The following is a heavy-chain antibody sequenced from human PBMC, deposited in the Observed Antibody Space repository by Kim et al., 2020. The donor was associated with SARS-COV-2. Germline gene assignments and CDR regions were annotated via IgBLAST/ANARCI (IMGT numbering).Heavy chain of an antibody. Sequence: GGSLRLSCAASGFIFSSYAMHWVRQAPGKGLEWVAVISYDGRNKYYADSVKGRFTISRDNSKNTLYLQMNSLGVEDMAVYYCARVEYTSGWYGGLDIWGQGTMVTVSS. D-gene: IGHD6-19*01. J-gene: IGHJ3*02. CDR2: ISYDGRNK. V-gene: IGHV3-30*04. CDR3: ARVEYTSGWYGGLDI. CDR1: GFIFSSYA.